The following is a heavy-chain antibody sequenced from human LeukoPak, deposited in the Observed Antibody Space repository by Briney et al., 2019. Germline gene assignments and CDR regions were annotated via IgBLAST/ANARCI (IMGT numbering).Heavy chain of an antibody. CDR1: GFTFSSYA. J-gene: IGHJ3*02. V-gene: IGHV3-30*04. Sequence: GRSLRLSCAASGFTFSSYAMHWVRQAPGKGLEWVAVISYDGSNKYYADSVKGRFTISRDNSKNTLYLQMNSLRAEDTAVYYCARDAMIAAMNAFDIWGQGTMVTVSS. CDR2: ISYDGSNK. CDR3: ARDAMIAAMNAFDI. D-gene: IGHD6-6*01.